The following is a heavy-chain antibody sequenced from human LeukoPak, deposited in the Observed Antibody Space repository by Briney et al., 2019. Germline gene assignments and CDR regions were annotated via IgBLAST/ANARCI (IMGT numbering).Heavy chain of an antibody. J-gene: IGHJ4*02. CDR3: ARVSWNTISNGLDY. CDR1: GGSISSYY. CDR2: IYYSGST. V-gene: IGHV4-59*01. D-gene: IGHD1/OR15-1a*01. Sequence: SETLSLTCTVSGGSISSYYWSWIRQPPGKGLEWIGYIYYSGSTNYNPSLKSRVTISVDTSKNQFSLKLSSVTAADTAVYCCARVSWNTISNGLDYWGQGTLVTVSS.